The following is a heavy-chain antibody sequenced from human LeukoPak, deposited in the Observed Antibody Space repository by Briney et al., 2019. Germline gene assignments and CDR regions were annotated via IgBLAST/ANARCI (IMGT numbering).Heavy chain of an antibody. CDR3: ARGGYSSGNVYYYYGMDV. J-gene: IGHJ6*02. V-gene: IGHV3-13*04. CDR2: IGTAGDT. CDR1: GFTFSSYD. Sequence: PGGSLRLSCAASGFTFSSYDMHWVRQATGKGLERVSAIGTAGDTYYPGSVKGRFTISRENAKNSLYLQMNSLRAGDTAVYYCARGGYSSGNVYYYYGMDVWGQGTTVTVSS. D-gene: IGHD5-18*01.